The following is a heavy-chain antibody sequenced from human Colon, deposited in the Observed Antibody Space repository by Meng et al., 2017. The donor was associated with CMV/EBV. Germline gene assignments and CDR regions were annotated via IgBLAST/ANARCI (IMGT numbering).Heavy chain of an antibody. D-gene: IGHD2-2*01. Sequence: ASVKVSCKTSVYTFTNCGFSWVRQAPGQGLEWMGWISAYNGNTNYAQKLQRRVTMTTDTSTSTAYMELRGLKSDDTAVYYCARAHPLIPAASLDYDMDVWGQGTTVTVSS. CDR3: ARAHPLIPAASLDYDMDV. CDR1: VYTFTNCG. J-gene: IGHJ6*02. V-gene: IGHV1-18*01. CDR2: ISAYNGNT.